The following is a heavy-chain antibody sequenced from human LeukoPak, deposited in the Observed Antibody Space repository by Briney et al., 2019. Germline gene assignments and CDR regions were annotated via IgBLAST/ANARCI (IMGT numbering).Heavy chain of an antibody. D-gene: IGHD4-23*01. CDR1: VSSFTSYW. V-gene: IGHV5-51*01. J-gene: IGHJ4*02. CDR2: IYPGDSDT. Sequence: GASLQISGQGSVSSFTSYWIGWVRQLPGKGLEWMGIIYPGDSDTRYSPSFQGQVTTSADKSISAAYLQWSSLKASDTAMYYCARHTNDYGGYGDYWGQGTLVTVSS. CDR3: ARHTNDYGGYGDY.